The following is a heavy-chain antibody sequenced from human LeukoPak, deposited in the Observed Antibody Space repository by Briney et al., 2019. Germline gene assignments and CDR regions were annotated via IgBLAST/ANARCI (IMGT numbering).Heavy chain of an antibody. CDR1: GFTFSSYA. Sequence: PGGSLRLSCAASGFTFSSYAMSWVRQAPGKGLEWVSAISGSGGSTYYADPVKGRFTISRDNSKNTLYLQMNSLRAEDTAVYYCAKDLPDYDILTGDFDYWGQGTLVTVSS. J-gene: IGHJ4*02. CDR3: AKDLPDYDILTGDFDY. V-gene: IGHV3-23*01. CDR2: ISGSGGST. D-gene: IGHD3-9*01.